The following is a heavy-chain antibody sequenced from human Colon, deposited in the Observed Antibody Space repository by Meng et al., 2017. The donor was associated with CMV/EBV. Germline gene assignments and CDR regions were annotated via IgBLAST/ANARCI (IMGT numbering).Heavy chain of an antibody. CDR3: LRTPPRIVDVLGAANWLDA. D-gene: IGHD3-3*02. Sequence: GGSLRLSCEASGFMFSAYEMNWVRQATGKGLEWISRISDSGTTIYYADSVKGRFTISRDNSKDSLYLQMNSLRVDDTGLYYCLRTPPRIVDVLGAANWLDAWGQGTLVTVSS. V-gene: IGHV3-48*03. CDR2: ISDSGTTI. CDR1: GFMFSAYE. J-gene: IGHJ5*02.